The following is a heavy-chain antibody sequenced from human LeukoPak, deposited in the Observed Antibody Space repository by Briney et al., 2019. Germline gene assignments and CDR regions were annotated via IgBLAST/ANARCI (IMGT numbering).Heavy chain of an antibody. V-gene: IGHV3-74*01. J-gene: IGHJ6*03. Sequence: GGSLRLSCAASGFTFSNYWMHWVRQAPGKGLVWVSRINSDGSSTSYADSVKGRFTIARDNAKNTLYLQMNSLRAEDTAVYYCARVSSGSYFGYYYYYMDVWGKGTTVTVSS. CDR1: GFTFSNYW. D-gene: IGHD1-26*01. CDR2: INSDGSST. CDR3: ARVSSGSYFGYYYYYMDV.